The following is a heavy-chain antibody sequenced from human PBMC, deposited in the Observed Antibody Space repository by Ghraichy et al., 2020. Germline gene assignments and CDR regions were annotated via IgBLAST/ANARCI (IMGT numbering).Heavy chain of an antibody. CDR2: ISYDGSSE. V-gene: IGHV3-30*18. Sequence: LSLTCAASGFTFSSYGMHWVRPAPGKGLEWVAVISYDGSSEYYADSVKARFTISRDNSKNTLYLQMNSLRAEDTAVYYCAKVPSRGWWELDYWGQGSLVTVSS. CDR1: GFTFSSYG. J-gene: IGHJ4*02. D-gene: IGHD1-26*01. CDR3: AKVPSRGWWELDY.